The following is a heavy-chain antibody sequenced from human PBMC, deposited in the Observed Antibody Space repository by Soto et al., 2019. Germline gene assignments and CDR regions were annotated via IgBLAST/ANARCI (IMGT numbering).Heavy chain of an antibody. D-gene: IGHD6-19*01. CDR1: GFTFSDYA. J-gene: IGHJ4*02. CDR3: AKGGRQWLVTSDFNY. Sequence: VQLVESGGGVVQPGRSLRLSCAASGFTFSDYAMHWVRQAPGKGLEWVAVVSHDGRNTHYADSVKGRFTSSRDSTKNTVALEMTSLTAKDTAAYYCAKGGRQWLVTSDFNYWGQGALVTVSS. V-gene: IGHV3-30*18. CDR2: VSHDGRNT.